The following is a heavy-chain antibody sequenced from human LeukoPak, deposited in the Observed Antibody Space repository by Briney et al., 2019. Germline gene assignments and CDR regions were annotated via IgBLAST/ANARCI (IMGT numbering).Heavy chain of an antibody. CDR1: GFTFSGHS. CDR3: ASAVYEVLPVPYYFYSYMDV. Sequence: GGSLRLSCALSGFTFSGHSMNWIRQAPGKGLEWVSYLSGSGGAIYYADSVKGRFTVSRDTANNSIYLQMNSLRPEDTAVYYCASAVYEVLPVPYYFYSYMDVWGKGTTVTVSS. CDR2: LSGSGGAI. V-gene: IGHV3-11*04. D-gene: IGHD5/OR15-5a*01. J-gene: IGHJ6*03.